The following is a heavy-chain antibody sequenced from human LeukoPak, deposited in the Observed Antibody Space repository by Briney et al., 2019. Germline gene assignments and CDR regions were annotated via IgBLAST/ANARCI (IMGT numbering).Heavy chain of an antibody. V-gene: IGHV3-30*18. CDR1: GFTFSSYG. J-gene: IGHJ4*02. CDR2: ISYDGSNK. CDR3: AKDHAVVISTPIDY. D-gene: IGHD3-22*01. Sequence: GGSLRLSCAASGFTFSSYGMHWVRQAPGKGLEWVAVISYDGSNKYYADSVKGRFTISRDNSKNTLYLQMNSLRAEDTAVYYCAKDHAVVISTPIDYWGQGTLVTVSS.